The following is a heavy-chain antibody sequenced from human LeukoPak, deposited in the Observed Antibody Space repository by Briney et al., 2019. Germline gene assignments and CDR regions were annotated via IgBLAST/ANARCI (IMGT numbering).Heavy chain of an antibody. D-gene: IGHD2-21*01. J-gene: IGHJ3*02. CDR1: GGSISSRSYY. V-gene: IGHV4-39*01. CDR3: ASHQYSDLPGGAFDI. CDR2: IYHSGTT. Sequence: SETLSLTCSISGGSISSRSYYWGWIRQPPGKGPEWIGSIYHSGTTYYNPSLKSRVTISVDTSNIQFSLNLRSLPAADTAVYYCASHQYSDLPGGAFDIWGLGTMVTVSS.